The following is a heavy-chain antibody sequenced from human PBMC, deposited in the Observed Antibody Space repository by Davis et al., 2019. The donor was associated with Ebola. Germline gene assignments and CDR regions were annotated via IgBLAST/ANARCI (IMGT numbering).Heavy chain of an antibody. J-gene: IGHJ4*02. CDR1: GYTFTGYY. D-gene: IGHD3-22*01. CDR2: ISPNTGGS. Sequence: AASVQVSCKASGYTFTGYYIHWVRQAPGQGLEWMGWISPNTGGSNYAQKFQGSVTMTRDTSISTAYMELSRLRSDDTAVYYCARSYHYDTSGYLPSLDYWGQGTLVTVSS. CDR3: ARSYHYDTSGYLPSLDY. V-gene: IGHV1-2*04.